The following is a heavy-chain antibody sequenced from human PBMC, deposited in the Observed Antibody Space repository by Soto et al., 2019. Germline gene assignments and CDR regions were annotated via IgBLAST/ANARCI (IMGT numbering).Heavy chain of an antibody. V-gene: IGHV3-49*04. CDR2: IRTKANGGTT. Sequence: EVQVVESGGGLAQPGRSLRLSCKGSGFTFGEYAVSWVRQAPGKGLEWVGFIRTKANGGTTESAASVKGRFTISRDDSKSIAYLQMNSLKTEDTAVYYCGSGWPGDYWGQGTLVTVSS. D-gene: IGHD6-19*01. CDR3: GSGWPGDY. J-gene: IGHJ4*02. CDR1: GFTFGEYA.